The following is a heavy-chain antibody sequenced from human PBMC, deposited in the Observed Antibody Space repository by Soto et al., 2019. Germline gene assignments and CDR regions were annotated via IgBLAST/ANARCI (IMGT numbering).Heavy chain of an antibody. Sequence: PGGSLRLSSAASGFTFSSYSMNWVRQAPGKGLEWVSYISSSSSTIYYADSVKGRFTISRDNAKNSLYLQMNSLRDEDTAVYYCARSSGYYYDSSGYYEPHFDYWGQGTLVTVSS. CDR2: ISSSSSTI. V-gene: IGHV3-48*02. D-gene: IGHD3-22*01. CDR3: ARSSGYYYDSSGYYEPHFDY. J-gene: IGHJ4*02. CDR1: GFTFSSYS.